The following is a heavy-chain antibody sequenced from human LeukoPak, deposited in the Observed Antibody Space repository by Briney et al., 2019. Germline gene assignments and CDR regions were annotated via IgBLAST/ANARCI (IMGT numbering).Heavy chain of an antibody. D-gene: IGHD6-13*01. J-gene: IGHJ4*02. CDR1: GGSISSFY. CDR3: ARHSGGYSSSTYFDY. Sequence: SETLSLTCAVSGGSISSFYWSWIRQPPGKGLEWIGYIYYSGSTNYNPSLKNRVTISVDTSKNQFSLKLSSVTAADTAVYYCARHSGGYSSSTYFDYWGQGTLVTVSS. V-gene: IGHV4-59*08. CDR2: IYYSGST.